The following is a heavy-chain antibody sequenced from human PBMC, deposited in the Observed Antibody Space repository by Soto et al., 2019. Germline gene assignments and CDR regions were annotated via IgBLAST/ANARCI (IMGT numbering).Heavy chain of an antibody. J-gene: IGHJ4*02. V-gene: IGHV4-38-2*01. CDR1: GHSISSDYY. CDR3: ARVSIGYSHGPFDY. CDR2: IYHSGST. Sequence: DTLSLTCAVSGHSISSDYYWGWIRQPPGKGLEWIGSIYHSGSTYYNPSLKSRVTISVDTSKNQFSLKLSSVTAADTAVYYCARVSIGYSHGPFDYWGQGTLVTVSS. D-gene: IGHD5-18*01.